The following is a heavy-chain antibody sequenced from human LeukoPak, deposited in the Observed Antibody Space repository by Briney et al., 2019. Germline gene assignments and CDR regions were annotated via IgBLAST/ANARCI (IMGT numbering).Heavy chain of an antibody. CDR1: GYTFTSYD. J-gene: IGHJ4*02. CDR3: ARVDDYVWGSYPDF. Sequence: ASVKVSCKASGYTFTSYDINWVRQATGQGLEWMGIINPSGGSTSYAQKFQGRVTMTRDTSTSTDYMELSSLRSEDTAVYYCARVDDYVWGSYPDFWGQGTLVTVSS. CDR2: INPSGGST. V-gene: IGHV1-46*01. D-gene: IGHD3-16*01.